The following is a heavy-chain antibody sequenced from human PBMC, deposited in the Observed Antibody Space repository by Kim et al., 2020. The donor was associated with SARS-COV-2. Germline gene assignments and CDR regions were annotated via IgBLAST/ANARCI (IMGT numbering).Heavy chain of an antibody. J-gene: IGHJ4*02. CDR1: GDSITSGDYY. V-gene: IGHV4-30-4*01. CDR3: ARERRRSPWFDY. CDR2: VSFTGNT. Sequence: SETLSLTCTVSGDSITSGDYYWSWIRQSAGEGLEWIGYVSFTGNTFYNPSLKSRVTISVDTSKNQFSLRLTSVTAADTAVYFCARERRRSPWFDYWGQGTLVTVSS.